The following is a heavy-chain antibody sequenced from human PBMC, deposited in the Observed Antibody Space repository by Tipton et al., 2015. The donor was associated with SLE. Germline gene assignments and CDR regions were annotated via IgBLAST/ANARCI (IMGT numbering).Heavy chain of an antibody. CDR2: ISGSGGST. J-gene: IGHJ1*01. Sequence: QLVQSGAEVKKPGASVKVSCKASGYTFTSYYMHWVRQAPGKGLEWASAISGSGGSTYYADSVKGRFTISRDNSKNTLYLQMNSLRAEDTAVYYCAKLPSYYYDSSGYYGNFQHWGQGTLVTVSS. CDR3: AKLPSYYYDSSGYYGNFQH. D-gene: IGHD3-22*01. CDR1: GYTFTSYY. V-gene: IGHV3-23*04.